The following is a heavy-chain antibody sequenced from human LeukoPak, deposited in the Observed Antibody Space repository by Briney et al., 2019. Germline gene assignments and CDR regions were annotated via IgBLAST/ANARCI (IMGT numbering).Heavy chain of an antibody. J-gene: IGHJ3*02. D-gene: IGHD2/OR15-2a*01. CDR2: IYYSGST. V-gene: IGHV4-30-4*08. Sequence: SQTLSLTCTVSGGSISSGDYYWNWIRRPPGKGLEWIGRIYYSGSTYYNPSLKSRITISIDTSKSQFSLNLSSLTAADTAVYYCARYPPFGSNAFNIWGQGTMVTVSS. CDR3: ARYPPFGSNAFNI. CDR1: GGSISSGDYY.